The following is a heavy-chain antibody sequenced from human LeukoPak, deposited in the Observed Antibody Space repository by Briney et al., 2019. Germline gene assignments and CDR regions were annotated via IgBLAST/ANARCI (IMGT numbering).Heavy chain of an antibody. V-gene: IGHV3-23*01. J-gene: IGHJ4*02. CDR3: AKSSAYCSSTSCYKFPDY. Sequence: GGSLRLCCVASGITLSSYAMSWVRQAPGKGLEWVSAISESGGSTYYTDSVKGRFTISRDKSKNTLYLQMSSLRAEDTAVYYCAKSSAYCSSTSCYKFPDYWGQGTLVTVSS. CDR1: GITLSSYA. D-gene: IGHD2-2*02. CDR2: ISESGGST.